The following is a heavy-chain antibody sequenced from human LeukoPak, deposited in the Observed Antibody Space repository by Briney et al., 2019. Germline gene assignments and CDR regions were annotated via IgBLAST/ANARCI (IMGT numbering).Heavy chain of an antibody. V-gene: IGHV4-30-2*01. CDR1: GGSISSGGYS. D-gene: IGHD6-13*01. J-gene: IGHJ4*02. CDR3: ARARYSSSWACDY. Sequence: SQTLSLTCAVSGGSISSGGYSWSRIRQPPGKGLEWIGYIYHSGSTYYNPSLKSRVTISVDTSKNQFSLKLSSVTAADTAVYYCARARYSSSWACDYWGQGALVTVSS. CDR2: IYHSGST.